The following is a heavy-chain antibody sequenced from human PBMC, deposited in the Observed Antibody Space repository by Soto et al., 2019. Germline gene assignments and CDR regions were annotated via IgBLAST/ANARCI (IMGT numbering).Heavy chain of an antibody. V-gene: IGHV4-31*03. D-gene: IGHD4-17*01. CDR2: IYYSGTT. J-gene: IGHJ1*01. Sequence: QVQLQESGPGLVEPSQTLSLICTVSGGSISSGDYYWSWICQLPGKGLEWIGYIYYSGTTFHNPSLKSRVSISVDTSKNLFSLKLSSMTAADTAVYYCARTSGDYGLSKYFQHWGQGTLVTVSS. CDR1: GGSISSGDYY. CDR3: ARTSGDYGLSKYFQH.